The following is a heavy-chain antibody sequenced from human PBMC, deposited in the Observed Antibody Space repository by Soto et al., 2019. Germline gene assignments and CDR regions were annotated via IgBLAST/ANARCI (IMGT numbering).Heavy chain of an antibody. V-gene: IGHV1-24*01. CDR2: FDPEDGET. CDR1: GYTLTELS. CDR3: ATGGYGDYSYYYGMDV. Sequence: ASVNVYCKVSGYTLTELSMHWVRQAPGKGNEWMGGFDPEDGETIYAQKFQGRVTMTEDTSTDTAYMELSSLRSEDTAVYYCATGGYGDYSYYYGMDVWGQGTTVTVSS. J-gene: IGHJ6*02. D-gene: IGHD4-17*01.